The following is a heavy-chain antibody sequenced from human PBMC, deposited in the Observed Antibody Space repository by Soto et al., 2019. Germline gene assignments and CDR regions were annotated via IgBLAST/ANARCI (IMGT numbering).Heavy chain of an antibody. CDR3: AARHFWSRPWTDRRLDY. CDR1: GDSITSNVW. D-gene: IGHD3-3*02. Sequence: TLSLTCAVSGDSITSNVWWSWVRQPPEKGLEWIGQISHSGNTNYNPSLTSRVTISVDKSKNHFSLKLTSVTAADTAVYYCAARHFWSRPWTDRRLDYWGQGTLVTVSS. V-gene: IGHV4-4*02. CDR2: ISHSGNT. J-gene: IGHJ4*02.